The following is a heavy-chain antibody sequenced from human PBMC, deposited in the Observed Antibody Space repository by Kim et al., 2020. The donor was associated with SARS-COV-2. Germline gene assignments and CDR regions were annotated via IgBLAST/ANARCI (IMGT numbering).Heavy chain of an antibody. J-gene: IGHJ4*02. Sequence: GGSLRLSCAASGFTFSNAWMSWVRQAPGKGLEWVGRIKSKTDGGTTDYAAPVKGRFTISRDDSKNTLYLQMNSLKTEDTAVYYCTTRITMVRGDPLSFDYWGQGTLVTVSS. CDR3: TTRITMVRGDPLSFDY. CDR2: IKSKTDGGTT. D-gene: IGHD3-10*01. CDR1: GFTFSNAW. V-gene: IGHV3-15*01.